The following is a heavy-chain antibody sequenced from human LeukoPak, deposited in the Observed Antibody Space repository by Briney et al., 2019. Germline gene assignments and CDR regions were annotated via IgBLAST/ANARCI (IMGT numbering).Heavy chain of an antibody. CDR1: GGSISSSSYY. CDR2: IYYSGST. D-gene: IGHD3-10*01. CDR3: ARHLYYGSGSYYYYYMDV. Sequence: SETLSLTCTVSGGSISSSSYYWGWIRQPPGKGLEWIGSIYYSGSTYYNSSLKSRVTISVDTSKNQFSLKLSSVTAADTAVYYCARHLYYGSGSYYYYYMDVWGKGTTVTVSS. J-gene: IGHJ6*03. V-gene: IGHV4-39*01.